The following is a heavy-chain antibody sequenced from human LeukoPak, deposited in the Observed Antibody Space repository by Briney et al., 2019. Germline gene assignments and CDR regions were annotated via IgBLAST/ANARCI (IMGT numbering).Heavy chain of an antibody. V-gene: IGHV4-31*03. CDR3: ATNGGQYSIAWYYFDY. D-gene: IGHD6-6*01. J-gene: IGHJ4*02. Sequence: SQTLSLTCTVSGGSISSGGYFWSWIRQHPGKGLELIGYIDYSGRTYYNPSLKSRVTISVDTSKNQFSLKLSSVTAADTAVYYCATNGGQYSIAWYYFDYWGQGTLVTVSS. CDR1: GGSISSGGYF. CDR2: IDYSGRT.